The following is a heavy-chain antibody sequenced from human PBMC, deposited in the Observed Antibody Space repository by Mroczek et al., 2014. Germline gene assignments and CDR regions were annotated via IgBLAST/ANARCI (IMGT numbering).Heavy chain of an antibody. CDR3: ARDGTTVTDDAFDI. CDR2: ISYDGSNK. Sequence: QVQLVQSGGGVVQPGRSLRLSCAASGFTFSSYAMHWVRQAPGKGLEWVAVISYDGSNKYYADSVKGRFTISRDNSKNTLYLQMNSLRAEDTAVYYCARDGTTVTDDAFDIWGQGDNGHRLF. V-gene: IGHV3-30-3*01. J-gene: IGHJ3*02. D-gene: IGHD4-17*01. CDR1: GFTFSSYA.